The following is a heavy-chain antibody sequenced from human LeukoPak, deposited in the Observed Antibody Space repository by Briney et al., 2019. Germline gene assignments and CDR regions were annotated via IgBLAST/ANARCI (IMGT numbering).Heavy chain of an antibody. D-gene: IGHD5-24*01. J-gene: IGHJ4*02. CDR3: ARDIGFWGWLATRENYYFDY. CDR2: IWYDGSNK. V-gene: IGHV3-33*01. CDR1: GFTFSSYG. Sequence: GGALRLSCAAAGFTFSSYGMHWVRQAPGKGLEGVAVIWYDGSNKYYADSVKGRFTISRDNSKNTLYLQMNSLRAEDTAVYYCARDIGFWGWLATRENYYFDYWGQGTLVTVSS.